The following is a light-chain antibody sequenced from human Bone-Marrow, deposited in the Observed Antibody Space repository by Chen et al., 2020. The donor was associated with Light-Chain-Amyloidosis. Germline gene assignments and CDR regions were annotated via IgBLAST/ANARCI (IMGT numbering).Light chain of an antibody. CDR1: QSVLYRNRNKEY. V-gene: IGKV4-1*01. Sequence: DIVKTQTPHSLVAALGERAPINCTSSQSVLYRNRNKEYLGWYQQKPGQPPKLIIYWASTRESGVPDRFSGSGSGTDFTLTISNLQAEDVAVYYCQQYYSTPLTFGGGTRVEIK. J-gene: IGKJ4*01. CDR2: WAS. CDR3: QQYYSTPLT.